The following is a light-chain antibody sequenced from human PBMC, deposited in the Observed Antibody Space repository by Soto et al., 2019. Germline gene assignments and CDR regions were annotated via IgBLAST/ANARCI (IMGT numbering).Light chain of an antibody. CDR1: QSLSSW. J-gene: IGKJ1*01. CDR2: AAP. CDR3: QQYKSYPWT. Sequence: DIQMTQSPSTLSASVGDRVTITCRASQSLSSWLAWYQRKPGKAPKLLIYAAPTLEIGFPSRLNRSEFGTEFTLTINSLQPDDFAVNYCQQYKSYPWTFGLGTRVE. V-gene: IGKV1-5*03.